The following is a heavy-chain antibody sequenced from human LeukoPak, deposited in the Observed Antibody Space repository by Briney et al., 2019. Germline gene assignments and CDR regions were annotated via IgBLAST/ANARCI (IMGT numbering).Heavy chain of an antibody. CDR1: GYTFTGYY. D-gene: IGHD3-3*01. Sequence: ASVKVSCKASGYTFTGYYMHWVRQAPGQGLEWMGWINPNSGGTNYAQKFQGRVTMTRDTSISTAYMELSRLRSDDTAVYYCARDSAGDFWSGYYPWGQGTLVTVSS. J-gene: IGHJ5*02. CDR3: ARDSAGDFWSGYYP. CDR2: INPNSGGT. V-gene: IGHV1-2*02.